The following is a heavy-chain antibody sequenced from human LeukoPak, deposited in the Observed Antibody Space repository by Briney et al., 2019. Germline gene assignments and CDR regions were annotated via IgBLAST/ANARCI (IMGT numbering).Heavy chain of an antibody. D-gene: IGHD3-10*01. CDR2: ISGSGGST. CDR1: GFTFSSYA. J-gene: IGHJ4*02. Sequence: GGSLRLSCAASGFTFSSYAMSWVRQAPGKGLEWVSAISGSGGSTYYADSVKGRFTISRDNAKNTLYLQMNSLRAEDTAVYYCAKDEGGEVAINKDWGQGTLVTVSS. CDR3: AKDEGGEVAINKD. V-gene: IGHV3-23*01.